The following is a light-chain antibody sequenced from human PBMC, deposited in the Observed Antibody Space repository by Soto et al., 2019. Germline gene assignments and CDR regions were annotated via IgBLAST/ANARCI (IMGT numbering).Light chain of an antibody. V-gene: IGLV1-40*01. CDR3: QSFDSSLSVYV. CDR2: GNT. Sequence: QSVLTQPPSVSGAPGQRVTISCTGSSSNFGAGFDVHWYQQLPGEAPKLLIYGNTNRPSGVPDRFSGSKSGTSASLAITGLQVEDAADYYCQSFDSSLSVYVFGTGTKVTVL. J-gene: IGLJ1*01. CDR1: SSNFGAGFD.